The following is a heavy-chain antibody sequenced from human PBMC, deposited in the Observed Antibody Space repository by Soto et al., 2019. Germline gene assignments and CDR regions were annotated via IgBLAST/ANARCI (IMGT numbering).Heavy chain of an antibody. V-gene: IGHV3-33*01. Sequence: QVHLVESGGGVVQPGTSLRLSCEASGFTFSGFGMHWVRQTPGKGLEWVAVIWYDGSKEYFADCVKGRFTISRDNSKNALYLQMTSLRAEDSAIYCCARGRGGSYGGNSAHYDVWGQGTLVTVSS. CDR2: IWYDGSKE. CDR3: ARGRGGSYGGNSAHYDV. D-gene: IGHD4-17*01. J-gene: IGHJ3*01. CDR1: GFTFSGFG.